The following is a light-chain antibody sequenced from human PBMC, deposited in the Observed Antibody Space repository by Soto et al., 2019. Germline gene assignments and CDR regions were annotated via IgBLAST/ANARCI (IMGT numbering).Light chain of an antibody. CDR3: QQYNTYSKT. J-gene: IGKJ1*01. CDR1: QSISSW. CDR2: DAS. Sequence: DIQMTQSPSTLSASVGDRFTMTFRASQSISSWLAWYQQKPGKAPKVLIFDASSLESGVPSRFSGSGSATEFTLTISSLQPDDFATYYCQQYNTYSKTFGRGTKVDTK. V-gene: IGKV1-5*01.